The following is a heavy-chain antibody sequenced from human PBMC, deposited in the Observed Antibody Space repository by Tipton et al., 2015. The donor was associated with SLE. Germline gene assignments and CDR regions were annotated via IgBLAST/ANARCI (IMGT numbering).Heavy chain of an antibody. J-gene: IGHJ4*02. CDR2: VSHRGTT. V-gene: IGHV4-34*01. CDR3: AGAWQGYCSGGTCYVLDY. D-gene: IGHD2-15*01. CDR1: GGTSRDYF. Sequence: TLSLTCAVYGGTSRDYFWSWIRQPPGKGLEWVGEVSHRGTTNYNPSLDSRVTISLDRFNNQFTLKMTSVTAADTAVYYCAGAWQGYCSGGTCYVLDYWGQGTLVTVSS.